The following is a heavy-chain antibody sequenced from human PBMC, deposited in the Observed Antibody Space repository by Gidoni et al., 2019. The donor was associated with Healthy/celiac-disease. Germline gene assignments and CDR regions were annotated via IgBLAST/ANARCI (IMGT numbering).Heavy chain of an antibody. CDR1: GYTFTSYY. J-gene: IGHJ4*02. CDR2: INPSGGST. V-gene: IGHV1-46*01. CDR3: ALQWELPLSFDY. Sequence: QVQLVQSGAEVKKPGASVKVSCKASGYTFTSYYMHWVRQAPGQGLEWMGIINPSGGSTSYAQKFQGRVTMTRDTSTSTVYMELSSLRSEDTAVYYCALQWELPLSFDYWGQGTLVTVSS. D-gene: IGHD1-26*01.